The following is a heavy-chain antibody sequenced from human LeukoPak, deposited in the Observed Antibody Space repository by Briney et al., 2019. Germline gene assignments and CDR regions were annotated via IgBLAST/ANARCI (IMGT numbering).Heavy chain of an antibody. J-gene: IGHJ6*03. CDR3: AREYYDFWSGYYKSYYYYMDV. CDR2: MNPNSGNT. CDR1: GYTFTSYD. Sequence: ASVKVSCKASGYTFTSYDINWVRQATGQGLEWMGWMNPNSGNTGYAQKFQGRVTITRNTSISTAYMELSSLRSEDTAVYYCAREYYDFWSGYYKSYYYYMDVWGKGTTVTVSS. D-gene: IGHD3-3*01. V-gene: IGHV1-8*03.